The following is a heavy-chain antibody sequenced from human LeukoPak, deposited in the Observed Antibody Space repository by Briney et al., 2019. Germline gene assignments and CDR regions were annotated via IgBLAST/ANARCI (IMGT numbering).Heavy chain of an antibody. V-gene: IGHV4-59*01. D-gene: IGHD3-16*01. J-gene: IGHJ4*02. CDR1: GDSFSSYH. Sequence: PSETLSLTCTVSGDSFSSYHWSWLRQPPGKGLEWIGYISSGGRTSYNPSLQSRVTISVDTSKTQSSLKLSSVTAADTAVYYCARVGRGDHTWGSYYCDHWGQGTLVSVSS. CDR2: ISSGGRT. CDR3: ARVGRGDHTWGSYYCDH.